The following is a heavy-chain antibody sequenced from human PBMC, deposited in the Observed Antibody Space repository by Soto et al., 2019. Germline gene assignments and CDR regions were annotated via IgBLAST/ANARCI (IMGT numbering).Heavy chain of an antibody. J-gene: IGHJ4*02. CDR1: GGSISSGGYY. D-gene: IGHD5-18*01. CDR2: IYYSGST. CDR3: ARSGYSYGPNPLLY. V-gene: IGHV4-31*03. Sequence: PSETLSLTCTVSGGSISSGGYYWSWIRQHPGKGLEWIGYIYYSGSTYYNPSLKSRVTISVDTSKNQFSLKLSSVTAADTAVYYCARSGYSYGPNPLLYWGQGTLVIVSS.